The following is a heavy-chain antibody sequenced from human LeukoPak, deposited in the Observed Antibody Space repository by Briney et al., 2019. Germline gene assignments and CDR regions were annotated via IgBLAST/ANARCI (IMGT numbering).Heavy chain of an antibody. Sequence: ASVKVSCKASGGTFSSYAISWVRQAPGQGLEWMGGIIPIFGTANYAQKFQGRVTITADKSTSTAYMELRSLRSDGTAVYNCARTWLGHYFDYWGQGTLVTVSS. J-gene: IGHJ4*02. D-gene: IGHD6-19*01. CDR1: GGTFSSYA. CDR2: IIPIFGTA. CDR3: ARTWLGHYFDY. V-gene: IGHV1-69*06.